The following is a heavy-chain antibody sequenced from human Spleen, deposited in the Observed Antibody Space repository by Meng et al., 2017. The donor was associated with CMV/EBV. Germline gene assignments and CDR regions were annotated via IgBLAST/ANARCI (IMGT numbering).Heavy chain of an antibody. CDR1: GFTFSDYA. V-gene: IGHV3-23*01. CDR3: AKGTGTSCYTGVNS. Sequence: GGSLRLSCAVSGFTFSDYAMSWVRQAPGKGLESVSSITGSGSTSFYADSVKGRFTISRDNSKNTLFLQMNSLRAEDTAVYYCAKGTGTSCYTGVNSWGQGTLVTVSS. J-gene: IGHJ4*02. D-gene: IGHD2-2*02. CDR2: ITGSGSTS.